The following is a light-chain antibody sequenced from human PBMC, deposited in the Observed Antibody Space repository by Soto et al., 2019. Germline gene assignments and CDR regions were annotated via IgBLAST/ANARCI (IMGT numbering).Light chain of an antibody. V-gene: IGKV3-20*01. CDR1: QSVSSSY. J-gene: IGKJ2*02. CDR3: QQYGISRT. CDR2: AAS. Sequence: EIVLTQSPGTLSLSPGERATLSCRASQSVSSSYLAWYQQKPGQAPRLLIYAASSSATGIPDRFSGSGSGTDFTLTISRLEPEDFAVYYCQQYGISRTFGQGTKLEIK.